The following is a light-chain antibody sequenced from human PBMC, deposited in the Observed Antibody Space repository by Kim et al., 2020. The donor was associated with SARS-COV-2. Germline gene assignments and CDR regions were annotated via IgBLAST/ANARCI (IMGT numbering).Light chain of an antibody. CDR3: QTWGTAPYV. CDR1: SGHSSYA. Sequence: QLVLTQSPSASASLGASVKLTCTLSSGHSSYAIAWHQQQPEKGPRYLMKLNSDGSHSKGDGIPDRFSGSSSGAERYLTISSLQSEDEADYYCQTWGTAPYVFGTGTKVTVL. V-gene: IGLV4-69*01. J-gene: IGLJ1*01. CDR2: LNSDGSH.